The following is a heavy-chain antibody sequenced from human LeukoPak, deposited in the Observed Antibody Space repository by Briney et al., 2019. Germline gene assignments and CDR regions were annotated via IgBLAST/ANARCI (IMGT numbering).Heavy chain of an antibody. V-gene: IGHV1-24*01. CDR2: FDPEDGET. Sequence: ASVKVSCKVSGYTLTELSMHWVRQAPGQGLEWMGGFDPEDGETIYAQKFQGRVTKTEDTSTDTAYMELSSLGSEDTAVYYCATDPTTYYYGSGSYYSWVYWGQGTLVTVSS. CDR1: GYTLTELS. CDR3: ATDPTTYYYGSGSYYSWVY. J-gene: IGHJ4*02. D-gene: IGHD3-10*01.